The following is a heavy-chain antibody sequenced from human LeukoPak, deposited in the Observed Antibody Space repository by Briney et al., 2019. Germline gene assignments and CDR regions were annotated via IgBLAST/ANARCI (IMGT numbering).Heavy chain of an antibody. V-gene: IGHV3-23*01. D-gene: IGHD3-10*01. CDR1: GFTFSSYA. CDR3: AKGPPTYYYGSGSFPFDY. CDR2: ISGSGGST. Sequence: GGSLRLSCAASGFTFSSYAMSWVRQAPGKGLEWVSAISGSGGSTYYADSVKGRFTISRDNSKNTLYLQMNSLRAEDTAVYYCAKGPPTYYYGSGSFPFDYWGQGTLVTVSS. J-gene: IGHJ4*02.